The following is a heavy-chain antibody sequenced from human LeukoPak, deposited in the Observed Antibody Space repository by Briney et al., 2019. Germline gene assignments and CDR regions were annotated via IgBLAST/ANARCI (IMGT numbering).Heavy chain of an antibody. Sequence: KPGGSLRLSCAASGFTFSSYGMHWVRQAPGKGLEWVSSISSSSSYIYYADSVKGRFTISRDNAKNSLYLQMNSLRAEDTAVYYCAREMLAAVAAQSWGQGTLVTVSS. J-gene: IGHJ5*02. V-gene: IGHV3-21*01. CDR2: ISSSSSYI. CDR1: GFTFSSYG. CDR3: AREMLAAVAAQS. D-gene: IGHD6-19*01.